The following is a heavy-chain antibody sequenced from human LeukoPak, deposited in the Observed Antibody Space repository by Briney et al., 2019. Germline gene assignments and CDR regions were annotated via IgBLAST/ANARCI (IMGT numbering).Heavy chain of an antibody. J-gene: IGHJ6*03. CDR3: ARRGYYYCYYMDV. V-gene: IGHV4-34*01. Sequence: YWSWIRQPPGKGLEWIGEINHSGSTNYNPSLKSRVTISVDTSKNQFSLKLSSVTAADTAVYYCARRGYYYCYYMDVWGKGTTVIISS. CDR2: INHSGST. CDR1: Y.